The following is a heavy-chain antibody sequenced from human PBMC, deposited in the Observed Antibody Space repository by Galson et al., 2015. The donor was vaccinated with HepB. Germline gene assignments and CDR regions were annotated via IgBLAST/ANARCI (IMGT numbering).Heavy chain of an antibody. CDR1: GYTLTELS. V-gene: IGHV1-24*01. CDR3: AREWPGRRAAAATPFDY. J-gene: IGHJ4*02. CDR2: FDPEDGET. D-gene: IGHD6-13*01. Sequence: SVKVSCKVSGYTLTELSMHWVRQAPGKGLEWMGGFDPEDGETIYAQKFQGRVTMTEDTSTDTAYMELSSLRSEDTAVYYCAREWPGRRAAAATPFDYWGQGTLVTVSS.